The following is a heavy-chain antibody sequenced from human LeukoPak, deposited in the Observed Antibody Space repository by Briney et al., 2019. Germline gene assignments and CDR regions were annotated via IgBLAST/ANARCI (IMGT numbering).Heavy chain of an antibody. CDR1: GCTFHTYW. CDR3: ARDRGIAADGTVGYFDP. CDR2: IKEDGGAK. D-gene: IGHD6-13*01. V-gene: IGHV3-7*01. J-gene: IGHJ5*02. Sequence: GGSLTLSCTASGCTFHTYWMRWVRQAPGKGLAWVANIKEDGGAKHYVDSANGRFTIPRDNGKNSLYLEMNSLRGEDTAVYYCARDRGIAADGTVGYFDPWGQGTLVTVSS.